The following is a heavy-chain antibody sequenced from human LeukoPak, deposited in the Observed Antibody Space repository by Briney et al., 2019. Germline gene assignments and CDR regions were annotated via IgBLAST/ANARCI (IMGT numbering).Heavy chain of an antibody. J-gene: IGHJ4*02. CDR3: ARVPYYDSSGCPDY. V-gene: IGHV3-48*01. D-gene: IGHD3-22*01. Sequence: PGGSLRLSCAASGFTFSSYSMNWVRQAPGKGLEWVSYISSSSSTIYYADSVKGRFTISRDNAKNSLYLQMNSLRAEDTAVYYCARVPYYDSSGCPDYWGQGTLVTVSS. CDR2: ISSSSSTI. CDR1: GFTFSSYS.